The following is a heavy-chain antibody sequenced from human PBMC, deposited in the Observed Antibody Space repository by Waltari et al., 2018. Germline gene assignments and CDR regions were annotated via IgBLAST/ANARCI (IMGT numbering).Heavy chain of an antibody. CDR2: VNPDTGNA. V-gene: IGHV1-2*07. J-gene: IGHJ4*02. Sequence: QVVLVQSGAEVKKPGASVKVSCKASGFIFINYYLHWVRQAPGQGPEWMGWVNPDTGNANYVHKFWGRVTMTWDTSSNTAFMDLRDLKSDDTAVYYCVRDRTTVAARPGDYWGQGTLVTVSS. CDR1: GFIFINYY. D-gene: IGHD6-6*01. CDR3: VRDRTTVAARPGDY.